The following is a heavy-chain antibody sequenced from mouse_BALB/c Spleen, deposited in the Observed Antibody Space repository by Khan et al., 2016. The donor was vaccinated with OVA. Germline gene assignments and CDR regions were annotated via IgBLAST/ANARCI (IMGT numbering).Heavy chain of an antibody. CDR3: AFICDGYDWFAY. CDR2: IRSGGNT. V-gene: IGHV2-3*01. CDR1: GSSSTSYG. D-gene: IGHD2-2*01. Sequence: QVQLKESGPGLVAPSQSLSITCTVSGSSSTSYGVSWARQTPGKGLEWLGVIRSGGNTNYYSSLKSRMTITKDNSKCQVLLKLHSRQTADTATVSCAFICDGYDWFAYWGQGSLVTVSA. J-gene: IGHJ3*01.